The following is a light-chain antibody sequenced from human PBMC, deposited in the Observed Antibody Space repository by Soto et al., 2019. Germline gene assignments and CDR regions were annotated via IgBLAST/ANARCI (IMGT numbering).Light chain of an antibody. J-gene: IGKJ4*01. CDR3: QHGYSTPLT. V-gene: IGKV1-39*01. CDR1: QSISTY. Sequence: DIQMTQSPSSLSASVGDRVTITCRASQSISTYLHWYQQKPGKAPNLLIYAASTLQSGVPSRFSGSGSGTEFTLTISSLQPEDFATYFCQHGYSTPLTFGGGTKVDI. CDR2: AAS.